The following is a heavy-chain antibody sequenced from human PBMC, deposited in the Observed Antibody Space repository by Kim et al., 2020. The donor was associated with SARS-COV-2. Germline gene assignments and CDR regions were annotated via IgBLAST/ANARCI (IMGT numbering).Heavy chain of an antibody. J-gene: IGHJ4*02. V-gene: IGHV1-46*01. CDR3: ARGLRTAVFDY. Sequence: MHWVRQAAGQGLEWMGIINPSGGSATYAQRFQGRVTMTRDTSTSTVYMELSSLRSEDTAVYSCARGLRTAVFDYWGQGTLVTVSS. D-gene: IGHD4-17*01. CDR2: INPSGGSA.